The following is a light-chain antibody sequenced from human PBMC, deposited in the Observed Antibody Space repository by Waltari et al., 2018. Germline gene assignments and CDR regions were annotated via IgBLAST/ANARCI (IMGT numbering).Light chain of an antibody. J-gene: IGLJ2*01. CDR3: SSSTTGVVV. V-gene: IGLV2-14*01. Sequence: QSALTQPASVSGSPGLSITISCTGTSSDVGGSKYVSWYQQHPGKAPKLMIYEVSNRPSGISNRFSGSKSGNTASLTISGLQAEDESDYYCSSSTTGVVVFGGGTKLTVL. CDR1: SSDVGGSKY. CDR2: EVS.